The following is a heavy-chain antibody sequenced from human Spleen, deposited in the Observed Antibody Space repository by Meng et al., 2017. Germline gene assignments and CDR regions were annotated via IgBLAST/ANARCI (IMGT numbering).Heavy chain of an antibody. J-gene: IGHJ4*02. D-gene: IGHD3-10*01. Sequence: GESLKISCAASGFTFSSYAMHWVRQAPGKGLEWVAVISYDGSNKYYADSVKGRFTISRDNSRNTLYLEMNSLRAEDTAVYYCAKDRVLTYYYGSGNYDIDYWGQGTLVTVSS. V-gene: IGHV3-30*04. CDR3: AKDRVLTYYYGSGNYDIDY. CDR1: GFTFSSYA. CDR2: ISYDGSNK.